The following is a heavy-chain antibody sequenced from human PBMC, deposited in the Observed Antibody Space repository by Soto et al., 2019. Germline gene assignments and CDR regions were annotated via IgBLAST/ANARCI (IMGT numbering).Heavy chain of an antibody. CDR2: IKSKTDGGTT. D-gene: IGHD3-10*01. CDR1: GFTFSNAW. V-gene: IGHV3-15*07. J-gene: IGHJ6*02. CDR3: TTHPYYRVGDGMNV. Sequence: GGSLRLSCAASGFTFSNAWMNWVRQAPGKGLEWVGRIKSKTDGGTTDYAAPVKGRFTISRDDSKNTLYLQMNSLKTEDTAVYYCTTHPYYRVGDGMNVWGQGTTVTVSS.